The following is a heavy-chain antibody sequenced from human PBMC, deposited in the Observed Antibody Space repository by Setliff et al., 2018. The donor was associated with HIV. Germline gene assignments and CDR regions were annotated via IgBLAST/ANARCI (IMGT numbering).Heavy chain of an antibody. J-gene: IGHJ4*02. CDR3: ARHGQYGSGSYYNRPFDF. V-gene: IGHV5-51*01. Sequence: PGESLKISCKVSGYTFTTYWIGWVRQKPGKGLEWMGVIYPRDSDTKYSPSFQGQVIITADKSTNTVYLQWPSLQASDTAMYYCARHGQYGSGSYYNRPFDFWGQGTLVTVSS. CDR2: IYPRDSDT. CDR1: GYTFTTYW. D-gene: IGHD3-10*01.